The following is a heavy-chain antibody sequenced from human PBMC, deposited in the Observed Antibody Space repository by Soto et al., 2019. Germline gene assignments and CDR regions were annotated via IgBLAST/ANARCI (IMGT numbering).Heavy chain of an antibody. D-gene: IGHD4-17*01. V-gene: IGHV3-48*03. J-gene: IGHJ4*02. CDR3: AREGSDYRGYAFVY. CDR2: ISTSGETT. Sequence: QTGGSLRLSCAASGFTFSSHEMTWVRQPPGKGLEWVSYISTSGETTWYADSVKGRFTVSRDNAKNSLYLQMNSLRVEDTAIYYCAREGSDYRGYAFVYWGPGTLLSVS. CDR1: GFTFSSHE.